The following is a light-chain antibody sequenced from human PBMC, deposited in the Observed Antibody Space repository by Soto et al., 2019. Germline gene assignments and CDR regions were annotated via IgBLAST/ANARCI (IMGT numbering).Light chain of an antibody. J-gene: IGKJ5*01. Sequence: EVMLTQSPGTLPLSPGERAILSCRAIQSVSSNSIVWYQQTPGQAPRLLIYAASSRATGIPDRFSGSGSGTDFTLTITRLEPEDFAVYYCQQYNNWPPITFGQGARLEIK. CDR1: QSVSSNS. CDR2: AAS. V-gene: IGKV3-20*01. CDR3: QQYNNWPPIT.